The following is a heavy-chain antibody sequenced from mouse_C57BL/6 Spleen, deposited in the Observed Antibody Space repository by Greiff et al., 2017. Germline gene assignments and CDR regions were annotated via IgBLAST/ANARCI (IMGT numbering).Heavy chain of an antibody. J-gene: IGHJ3*01. V-gene: IGHV1-15*01. CDR3: TRSAYYCGSSYEFAY. CDR1: GYTFTDYE. Sequence: VQLQQSGAELVRPGASVTLSCKASGYTFTDYEMHWVKQTPVHGLEWIGAIDPETGGTAYNQKFKGKAILTADKSSSTAYMELRSLTSEDSAVYYCTRSAYYCGSSYEFAYWGQGTLVTVSA. CDR2: IDPETGGT. D-gene: IGHD1-1*01.